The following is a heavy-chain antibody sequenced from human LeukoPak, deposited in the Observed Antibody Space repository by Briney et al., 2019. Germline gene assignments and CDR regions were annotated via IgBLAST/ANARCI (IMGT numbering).Heavy chain of an antibody. D-gene: IGHD2/OR15-2a*01. CDR1: GGSMSSDY. V-gene: IGHV4-59*01. J-gene: IGHJ4*02. CDR3: ASGYYFPDY. Sequence: SETLSLTCTVSGGSMSSDYWGWIQQTPGSGLEWIGYIYYSGGTYYNPSLKSRVSISIDTSKNQFSLKLDSVTSADTAVYYCASGYYFPDYWGQGALVTVSS. CDR2: IYYSGGT.